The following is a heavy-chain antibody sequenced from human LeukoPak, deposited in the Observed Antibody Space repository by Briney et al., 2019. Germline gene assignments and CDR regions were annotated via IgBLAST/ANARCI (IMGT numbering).Heavy chain of an antibody. CDR2: IYYSGST. CDR3: ARVVAAAGTSLDY. V-gene: IGHV4-31*03. D-gene: IGHD6-13*01. CDR1: GGSISSGGYY. Sequence: SQTLSLTYTVSGGSISSGGYYWSWIRQHPGKGLEWIGYIYYSGSTYYNPSLKSRVTISVDTSKNQFSLKLSSVTAADTAVYYCARVVAAAGTSLDYWGQGTLVTVSS. J-gene: IGHJ4*02.